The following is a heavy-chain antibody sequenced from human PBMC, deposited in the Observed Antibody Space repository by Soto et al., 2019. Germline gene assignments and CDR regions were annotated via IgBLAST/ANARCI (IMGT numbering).Heavy chain of an antibody. J-gene: IGHJ4*02. CDR3: AKVSGDQLLSTFDY. Sequence: GGSLRLSCAASGFTFDDYVMSWVRQAPGKGLEWVSAISGSGGSTYFADSVKGRFTISRDNSKNTLYLQMNRLRAEDTAVYYCAKVSGDQLLSTFDYWGQVTLVTVSS. CDR1: GFTFDDYV. D-gene: IGHD2-2*01. V-gene: IGHV3-23*01. CDR2: ISGSGGST.